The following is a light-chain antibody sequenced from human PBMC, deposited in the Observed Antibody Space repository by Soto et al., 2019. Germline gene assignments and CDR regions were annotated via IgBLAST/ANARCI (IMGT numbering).Light chain of an antibody. CDR2: AAS. V-gene: IGKV1-39*01. Sequence: IQMTQSPSSLSASVGDRVTIPCRASQSISSYLNWYQQKPGKAHKLLIYAASSLQSGVPSRFSGSGSETNFTLTISSLQPEDFATYSCQQSYSTTWTFGQGTKVDI. CDR1: QSISSY. CDR3: QQSYSTTWT. J-gene: IGKJ1*01.